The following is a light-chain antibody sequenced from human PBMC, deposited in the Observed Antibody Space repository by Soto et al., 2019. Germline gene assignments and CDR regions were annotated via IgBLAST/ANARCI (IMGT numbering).Light chain of an antibody. Sequence: DIQITQSPSTLSASVLERVTITCRASQSISSWLAWYQQKPGKAPKLLIYDASSLESGVPSRFSGSGSGTEFTLTISSLQPDDFATYYCQQYNSYSRTFGQGTKVDIK. CDR1: QSISSW. J-gene: IGKJ1*01. V-gene: IGKV1-5*01. CDR2: DAS. CDR3: QQYNSYSRT.